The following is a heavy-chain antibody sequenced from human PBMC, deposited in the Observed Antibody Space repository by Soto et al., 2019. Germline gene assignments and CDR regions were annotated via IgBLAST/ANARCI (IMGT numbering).Heavy chain of an antibody. CDR3: ARDRPISYYDSSGPLDY. CDR2: ISSSSSYT. Sequence: PGGSLRLSCAASGFTFSDYYMSWIRQAPGKGLEWVSYISSSSSYTNYADSVKGRFTISRDNAKNSLYLQMNSLRAEDTAVYYCARDRPISYYDSSGPLDYWGQGTLVTVSS. CDR1: GFTFSDYY. D-gene: IGHD3-22*01. V-gene: IGHV3-11*06. J-gene: IGHJ4*02.